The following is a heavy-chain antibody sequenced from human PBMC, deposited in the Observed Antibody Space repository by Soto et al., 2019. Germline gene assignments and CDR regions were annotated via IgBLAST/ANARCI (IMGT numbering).Heavy chain of an antibody. CDR2: IIPIPGIS. Sequence: QVQLVQSGAEVKKPGSSVRVSCKASGGTLNTNAISWVRQAPGQGLEWMGGIIPIPGISNYAQKFEGRVTFTAEESTNTVFMELSSLRSDDTAVYYCAGRSGPPDRTGPTIFHYYYGLAVWGQGTTVTVSS. CDR3: AGRSGPPDRTGPTIFHYYYGLAV. J-gene: IGHJ6*02. V-gene: IGHV1-69*01. D-gene: IGHD3-3*01. CDR1: GGTLNTNA.